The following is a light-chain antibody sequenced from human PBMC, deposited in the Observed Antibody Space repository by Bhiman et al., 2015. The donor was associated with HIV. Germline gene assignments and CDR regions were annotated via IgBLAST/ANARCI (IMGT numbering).Light chain of an antibody. CDR2: DNN. CDR3: GTWDSSLSAEV. Sequence: QSVLTQPPSVSAAPGQKVTISCSGSSSNIGNNYVSWYQQLPRNSPQILIYDNNKRPSGIPDRFSGSKSGTSATLGITGLQTGDEADYYCGTWDSSLSAEVFGGGTKLTVL. J-gene: IGLJ3*02. V-gene: IGLV1-51*01. CDR1: SSNIGNNY.